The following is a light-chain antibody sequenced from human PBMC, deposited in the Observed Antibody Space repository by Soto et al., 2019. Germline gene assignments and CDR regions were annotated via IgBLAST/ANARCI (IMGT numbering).Light chain of an antibody. V-gene: IGKV3-20*01. CDR1: QSVSSSY. Sequence: EILLTQSPGTLSLSPGERATLSCRASQSVSSSYLAWYQQKPGHAPRLLIYGASSRATGIPDRLSGSGSGTDFTLTISRQDPEDFAVYYCQQYGSSGTFGQGTKV. CDR2: GAS. J-gene: IGKJ1*01. CDR3: QQYGSSGT.